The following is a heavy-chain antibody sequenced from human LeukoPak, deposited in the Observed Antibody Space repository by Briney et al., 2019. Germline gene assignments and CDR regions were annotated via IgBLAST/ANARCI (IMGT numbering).Heavy chain of an antibody. D-gene: IGHD1-26*01. J-gene: IGHJ5*02. V-gene: IGHV3-53*01. CDR2: IYSGGST. Sequence: GGSLRLSCAASGFTFNTYAMTWVRQAPGKGLEWVSVIYSGGSTYYADSVKGRFTISRDNSKNTLYLQMNSLRAEDTAVYYCARDRELDPWGQGTLVTVSS. CDR1: GFTFNTYA. CDR3: ARDRELDP.